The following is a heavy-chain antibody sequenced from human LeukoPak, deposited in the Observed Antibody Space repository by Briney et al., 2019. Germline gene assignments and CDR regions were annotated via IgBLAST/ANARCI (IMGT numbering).Heavy chain of an antibody. CDR2: ISGSGGST. J-gene: IGHJ6*03. V-gene: IGHV3-23*01. CDR1: GFTFSSYA. Sequence: PGGSLRLSCAASGFTFSSYAMSWVRQAPGKGLEWVSAISGSGGSTCYADSVKGRFTISRDNSKNTLYLQMNSLRAEDTAVYYCARIIVATDYYMDVWGKGTTVTVSS. D-gene: IGHD5-12*01. CDR3: ARIIVATDYYMDV.